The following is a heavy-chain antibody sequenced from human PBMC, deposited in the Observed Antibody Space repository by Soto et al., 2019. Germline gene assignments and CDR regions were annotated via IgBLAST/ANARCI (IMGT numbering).Heavy chain of an antibody. V-gene: IGHV4-34*01. Sequence: SETLSLTCAVYCGSFSGYYWSWIRQPPGKGLEWIGEINHSGSTTYNPSLKSRVTISVDTSKNQFSLKLSSVTAADTAVYYCARGYGDLYNWFDPWGQGTLVTVSS. D-gene: IGHD4-17*01. CDR3: ARGYGDLYNWFDP. CDR1: CGSFSGYY. J-gene: IGHJ5*02. CDR2: INHSGST.